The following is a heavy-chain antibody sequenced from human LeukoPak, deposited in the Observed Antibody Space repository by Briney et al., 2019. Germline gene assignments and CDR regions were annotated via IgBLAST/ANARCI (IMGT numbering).Heavy chain of an antibody. J-gene: IGHJ4*02. CDR2: INSDGRST. CDR3: ARERGIYLYYFDY. D-gene: IGHD1-26*01. CDR1: GFTFNTYW. Sequence: GGSLRLSCVASGFTFNTYWIHWARQGPGKGLVWVSRINSDGRSTSYADSVKGRFTISRDNAKNTLYLQMNSLRAEDTAVYYCARERGIYLYYFDYWGPGTLVTVSS. V-gene: IGHV3-74*01.